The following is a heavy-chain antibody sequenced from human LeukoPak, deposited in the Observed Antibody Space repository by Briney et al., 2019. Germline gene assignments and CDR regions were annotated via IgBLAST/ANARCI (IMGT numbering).Heavy chain of an antibody. CDR2: ISGSGGST. CDR3: AKSRHGYTYGKFDY. J-gene: IGHJ4*02. Sequence: TGGSLRLSCAASGFTFSSYAMSWVRQAPGKGLEWVSAISGSGGSTYYADSVKGRFTISRDNSKNTLYLQINSLRAEDTAVYYCAKSRHGYTYGKFDYWGQGTLVAVSS. V-gene: IGHV3-23*01. CDR1: GFTFSSYA. D-gene: IGHD5-18*01.